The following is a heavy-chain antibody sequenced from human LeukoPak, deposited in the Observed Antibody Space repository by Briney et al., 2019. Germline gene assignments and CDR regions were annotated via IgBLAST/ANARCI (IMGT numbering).Heavy chain of an antibody. J-gene: IGHJ4*02. CDR2: IYSGGST. CDR1: GFTVSSNY. V-gene: IGHV3-66*01. D-gene: IGHD3-22*01. CDR3: AREADDSSGYYYS. Sequence: GGSLRLSRAASGFTVSSNYMSWVRQAPGKGLEWVSVIYSGGSTYYADSVKGRFTISRDNSKNTLYLQMNSLRAEDTAVYYCAREADDSSGYYYSWGQGTLVTVSS.